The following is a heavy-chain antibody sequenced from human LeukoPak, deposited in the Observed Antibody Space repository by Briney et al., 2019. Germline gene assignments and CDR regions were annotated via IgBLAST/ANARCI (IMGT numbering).Heavy chain of an antibody. CDR3: AGMRLLWFGEL. J-gene: IGHJ4*02. V-gene: IGHV1-69*04. CDR1: GGTFSSYA. D-gene: IGHD3-10*01. CDR2: IIPILGIA. Sequence: SVKVSCKASGGTFSSYAISWVRQAPGQGLEWMGRIIPILGIANYAQKFQGRVTITADKSTSTAYMELRSLRSEDTAVYYCAGMRLLWFGELWGQGTLVTVSS.